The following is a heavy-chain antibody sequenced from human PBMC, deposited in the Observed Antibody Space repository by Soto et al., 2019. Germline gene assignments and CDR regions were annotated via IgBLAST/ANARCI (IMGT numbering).Heavy chain of an antibody. J-gene: IGHJ4*01. D-gene: IGHD6-25*01. V-gene: IGHV5-10-1*01. CDR3: ARLGSSDWPDDH. CDR1: GYIFTNYW. CDR2: IDPSSDSYT. Sequence: PGESLKISCKASGYIFTNYWISWVRQMPGKGLEWMGRIDPSSDSYTNYSPSFQGHVTISADKSVTTAYLQWSSLKPSDTATYFCARLGSSDWPDDHWGQGTLVTVSS.